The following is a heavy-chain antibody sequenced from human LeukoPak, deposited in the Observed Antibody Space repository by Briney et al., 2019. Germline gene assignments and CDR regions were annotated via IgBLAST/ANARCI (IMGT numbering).Heavy chain of an antibody. D-gene: IGHD2-2*01. CDR2: ISSSSSYI. Sequence: GGSLRLSCAASGFTFSSYSMNWVRQAPGRGLEWVSSISSSSSYIYYADSVKGRFTISRGNAKNSLYLQMNSLRAEDTAVYYCAREPSTLDAFDIWGQGTMVTVSS. V-gene: IGHV3-21*01. J-gene: IGHJ3*02. CDR1: GFTFSSYS. CDR3: AREPSTLDAFDI.